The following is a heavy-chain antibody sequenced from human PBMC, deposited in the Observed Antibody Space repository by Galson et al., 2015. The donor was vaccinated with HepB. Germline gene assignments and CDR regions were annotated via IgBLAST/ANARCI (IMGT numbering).Heavy chain of an antibody. CDR1: GGSISSSSYY. Sequence: ETLSLTCTVSGGSISSSSYYWGWIRQPPGKGLEWIGSIYYSGSTYYNPSLKSRVTISVDTSKNQFSLKLSSVTAADTAVYYCARHYYGDYEVWFDPWGQGTLVTVSS. CDR2: IYYSGST. J-gene: IGHJ5*02. V-gene: IGHV4-39*01. D-gene: IGHD4-17*01. CDR3: ARHYYGDYEVWFDP.